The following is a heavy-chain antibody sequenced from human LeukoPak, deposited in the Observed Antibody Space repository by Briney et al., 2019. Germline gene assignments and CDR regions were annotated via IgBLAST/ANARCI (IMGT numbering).Heavy chain of an antibody. CDR3: ARITVDDAFDI. CDR2: INHSGST. CDR1: GGSFSGYY. V-gene: IGHV4-34*01. D-gene: IGHD4-11*01. Sequence: SETLSLTCAVYGGSFSGYYWSWIRQPPGKGLEWIGEINHSGSTNYNPSLRSRSTISVDTSKNQFSLKRSSVTAADTAVYYCARITVDDAFDIWGQGTMVTVSS. J-gene: IGHJ3*02.